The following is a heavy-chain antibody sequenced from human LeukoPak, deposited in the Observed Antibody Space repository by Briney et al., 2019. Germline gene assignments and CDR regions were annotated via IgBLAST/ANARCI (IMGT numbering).Heavy chain of an antibody. Sequence: PGGSLRLSCAASGFTFSSYAMSWVRQAPGKGLEWVANIKQDGSEKYYVDSVKGRFTISRDNAKNSLYLQMNSLRAEDTAVYYCARVDQWLVRKFDYWGQGTLVTVSS. CDR2: IKQDGSEK. D-gene: IGHD6-19*01. J-gene: IGHJ4*02. CDR1: GFTFSSYA. CDR3: ARVDQWLVRKFDY. V-gene: IGHV3-7*01.